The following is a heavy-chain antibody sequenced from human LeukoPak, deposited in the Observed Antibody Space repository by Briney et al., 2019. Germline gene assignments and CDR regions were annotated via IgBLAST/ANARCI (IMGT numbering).Heavy chain of an antibody. V-gene: IGHV3-66*01. CDR1: GFTVSSNY. CDR3: AQGAGDNELLGQ. CDR2: IYSGGST. D-gene: IGHD2-8*01. J-gene: IGHJ1*01. Sequence: GGSLRLSCAASGFTVSSNYMSWVRQAPGKGLEWVSVIYSGGSTYYADSVKGRFTISRDNSKNTLYLQMNSLRADDTAVYYCAQGAGDNELLGQRGQGTLVTVSS.